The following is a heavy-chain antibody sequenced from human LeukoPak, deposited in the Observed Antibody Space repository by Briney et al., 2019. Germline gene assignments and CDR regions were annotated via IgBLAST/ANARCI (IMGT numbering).Heavy chain of an antibody. J-gene: IGHJ3*02. CDR2: IYASGST. CDR1: GASISSHS. V-gene: IGHV4-4*07. CDR3: VRGLYDSSIYRAFHI. Sequence: SETLSLTCTVAGASISSHSWSWIRLPAGKGLEWIGRIYASGSTNSNPSLKSRVTMSVDTSKNQFSLMLSSVTAADTAVYYCVRGLYDSSIYRAFHIWGQGTMVTVSS. D-gene: IGHD3-22*01.